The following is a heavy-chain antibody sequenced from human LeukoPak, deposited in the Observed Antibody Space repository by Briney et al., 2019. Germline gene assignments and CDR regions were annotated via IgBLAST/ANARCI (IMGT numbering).Heavy chain of an antibody. D-gene: IGHD1-26*01. Sequence: SETLSLTCAVSGGSISDSTYYWAWIRQPPGKGLEWIGIVNYSGNTYYNPSLKSRVAISVDTSKNHCSLKLSSVTVADTAVYYCARHVPKTTVGAFDYWGQGTLVTVSS. CDR2: VNYSGNT. J-gene: IGHJ4*02. CDR1: GGSISDSTYY. CDR3: ARHVPKTTVGAFDY. V-gene: IGHV4-39*01.